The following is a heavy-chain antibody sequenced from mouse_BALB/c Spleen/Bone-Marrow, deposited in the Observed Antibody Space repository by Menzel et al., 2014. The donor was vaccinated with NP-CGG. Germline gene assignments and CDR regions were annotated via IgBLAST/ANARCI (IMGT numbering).Heavy chain of an antibody. CDR2: IDPYYGGT. CDR3: ARGGNFGVGLDY. CDR1: GYSFTGYK. Sequence: VQLKQSGTELEKPGASVKISCKASGYSFTGYKMNWVKQSNGKSLEGVGNIDPYYGGTSYNQKFKGKATLTVDKSSSTAYMQLKSLTSEDSAVYYCARGGNFGVGLDYWGQGTTLTVSS. D-gene: IGHD2-1*01. J-gene: IGHJ2*01. V-gene: IGHV1-39*01.